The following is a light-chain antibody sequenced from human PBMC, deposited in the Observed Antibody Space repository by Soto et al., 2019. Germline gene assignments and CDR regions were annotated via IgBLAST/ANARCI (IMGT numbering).Light chain of an antibody. V-gene: IGKV3-11*01. CDR1: QTVNGY. CDR3: QQRYGWPS. J-gene: IGKJ2*01. Sequence: IVLTQSPATLSLSPGERATLSCRASQTVNGYLAWYQHKLGQAPRLLIYDTSNRATGVPARFSGSGSGTDFTLTISSLEREDSAVYYCQQRYGWPSFGQGTKLEIK. CDR2: DTS.